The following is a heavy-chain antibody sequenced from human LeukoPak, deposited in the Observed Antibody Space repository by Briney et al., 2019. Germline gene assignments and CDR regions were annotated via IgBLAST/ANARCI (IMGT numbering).Heavy chain of an antibody. Sequence: GGSLRLSCAGSGFTFRSYAMSCVRQSPGKGLEWVSAIGGSGGTTYYADSVQGRFTISRDNSKNTLYLQMNSLRAEDTALYYCSKDRGGTLGDYFDYWGQGTLVTVSS. CDR3: SKDRGGTLGDYFDY. V-gene: IGHV3-23*01. CDR2: IGGSGGTT. D-gene: IGHD3-10*01. CDR1: GFTFRSYA. J-gene: IGHJ4*02.